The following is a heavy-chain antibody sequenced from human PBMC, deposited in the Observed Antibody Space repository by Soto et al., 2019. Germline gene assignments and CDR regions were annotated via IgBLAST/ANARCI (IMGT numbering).Heavy chain of an antibody. V-gene: IGHV4-39*01. CDR2: IYYSGST. D-gene: IGHD3-3*01. CDR1: GGSISSSTYY. Sequence: PSETLSLTCTVSGGSISSSTYYWGWIRQPPGKGLEWIGSIYYSGSTYYNPSLKSRVTISVDTSKNQFSLKLSSVTAADTAVYYCARHYDFWSGYVDYWGQGTLVTVYS. J-gene: IGHJ4*02. CDR3: ARHYDFWSGYVDY.